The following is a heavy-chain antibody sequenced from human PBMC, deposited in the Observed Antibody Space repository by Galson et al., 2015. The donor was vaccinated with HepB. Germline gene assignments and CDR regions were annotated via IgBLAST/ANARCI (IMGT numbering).Heavy chain of an antibody. J-gene: IGHJ4*02. CDR3: ARDTYYYDSSGYYVR. V-gene: IGHV1-2*02. CDR1: GYTFTGYY. CDR2: INPNSGGT. D-gene: IGHD3-22*01. Sequence: CKASGYTFTGYYMHWVRQAPGQGLEWMGWINPNSGGTNYAQKFQGRVTMTRDTSISTAYMELSRLRSDDTAVYYCARDTYYYDSSGYYVRWGQGTLVTVSS.